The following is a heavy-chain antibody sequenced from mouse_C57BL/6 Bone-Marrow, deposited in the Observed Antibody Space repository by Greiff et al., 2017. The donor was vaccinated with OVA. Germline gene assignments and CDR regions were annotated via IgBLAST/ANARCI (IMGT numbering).Heavy chain of an antibody. J-gene: IGHJ3*01. CDR1: GFSFTSYG. D-gene: IGHD2-1*01. CDR2: IWGGRST. V-gene: IGHV2-9*01. Sequence: VHLVESGPGLVAPSQSLSITCTVSGFSFTSYGLDWVRQPPGKGLEWLGVIWGGRSTNYNSALMSRLSISKHNSNSQVFLKMNSLQTDDTSMYYCRYGNSLFAYWGQGTLVTVSA. CDR3: RYGNSLFAY.